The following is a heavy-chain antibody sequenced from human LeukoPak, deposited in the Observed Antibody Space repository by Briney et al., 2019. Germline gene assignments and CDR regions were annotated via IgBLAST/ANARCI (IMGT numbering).Heavy chain of an antibody. J-gene: IGHJ4*02. V-gene: IGHV4-34*01. CDR3: ARTKLLCLGKLGSYLDY. D-gene: IGHD3-10*02. CDR1: GGSFSGYY. Sequence: PSETLSLTCAVYGGSFSGYYWSWIRQPPGKGLEWIGEINHSGSTNYNPSLKSRVTISVDTSKNQFSLKLSSVTAADTAVYYCARTKLLCLGKLGSYLDYWAQGTLVTVPS. CDR2: INHSGST.